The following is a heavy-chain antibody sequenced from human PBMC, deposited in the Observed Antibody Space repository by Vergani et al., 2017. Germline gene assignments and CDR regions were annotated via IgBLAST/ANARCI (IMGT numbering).Heavy chain of an antibody. Sequence: EVQLLESGGGLVQPGGSLRLSCAASGFTFSSYAMSWVRQAPGKGLEWVSTISGSAGSTYYADSVKGRFTISRDNSKNTLYLQMNSLRAEDTAVYYCARADYGSGSSADWGQGTLVTVSS. D-gene: IGHD3-10*01. J-gene: IGHJ4*02. CDR3: ARADYGSGSSAD. V-gene: IGHV3-23*01. CDR1: GFTFSSYA. CDR2: ISGSAGST.